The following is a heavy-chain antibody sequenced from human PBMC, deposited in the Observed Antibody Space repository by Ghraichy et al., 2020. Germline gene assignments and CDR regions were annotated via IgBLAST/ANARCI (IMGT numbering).Heavy chain of an antibody. D-gene: IGHD3-3*01. J-gene: IGHJ4*02. CDR1: GFIFSDYA. CDR2: INDNVGRT. V-gene: IGHV3-64D*06. Sequence: GGSLRLSCSASGFIFSDYAIHWVRQAPGKGPEYVSGINDNVGRTHYGDSAQGRYFISRDTSKNTVLLQMSSLRAQDTVIYYWVKDLRGYYSFEDWGQGTMVAVSS. CDR3: VKDLRGYYSFED.